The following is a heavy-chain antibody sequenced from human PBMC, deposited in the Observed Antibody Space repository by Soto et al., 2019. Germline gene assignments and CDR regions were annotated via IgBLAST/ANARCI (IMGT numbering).Heavy chain of an antibody. Sequence: GGSLRLSCAAPGFNVGSKYMSWVRQAPGKGLEWVSIIYSGGSTYYPDSVKGRFTISRDNSKDTLYLQMDSLRAEDTAVYYCAGDRNSGSWFFYWGRGTLVTV. CDR3: AGDRNSGSWFFY. V-gene: IGHV3-66*01. CDR2: IYSGGST. D-gene: IGHD6-25*01. CDR1: GFNVGSKY. J-gene: IGHJ4*02.